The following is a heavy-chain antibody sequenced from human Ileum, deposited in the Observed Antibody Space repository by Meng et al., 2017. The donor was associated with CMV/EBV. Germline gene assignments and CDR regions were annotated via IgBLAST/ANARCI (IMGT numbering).Heavy chain of an antibody. CDR1: GDSITSFY. CDR2: IYHGGST. J-gene: IGHJ4*02. V-gene: IGHV4-4*07. D-gene: IGHD3-16*01. CDR3: ARGPGGFGDFNFDY. Sequence: VRLQGWGPGLVKPSETRSLTCTFSGDSITSFYWSWIRQPAGKALEWIGRIYHGGSTNYNPSLKSRVTLSVDTSKNQFSMRLTSVTAADTAVYYCARGPGGFGDFNFDYWGQGTLVTVSS.